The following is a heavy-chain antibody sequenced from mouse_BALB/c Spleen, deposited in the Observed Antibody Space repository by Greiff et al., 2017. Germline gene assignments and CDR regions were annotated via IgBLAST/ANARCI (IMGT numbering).Heavy chain of an antibody. V-gene: IGHV1S81*02. CDR3: TREGNPYAMDY. CDR1: GYTFTCYY. CDR2: INPSNGGT. D-gene: IGHD2-1*01. Sequence: QVQLKQSGAELVKPGASVKLSCKASGYTFTCYYMYWVKQRPGQGLEWIGEINPSNGGTNFNEKFKSKATLTVDKSSSTAYMQLSSLTSEDSAVYYCTREGNPYAMDYWGQGTSVTVSS. J-gene: IGHJ4*01.